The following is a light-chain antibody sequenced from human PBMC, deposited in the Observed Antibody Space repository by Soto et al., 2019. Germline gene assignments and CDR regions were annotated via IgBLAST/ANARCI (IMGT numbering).Light chain of an antibody. Sequence: DIQMTQSPSSVSASVGDRVTITCRARQGISSWLAWYQQKPGKAPKPLIYAASSFESGVPSRFSGSGSGTVVPITISSLQPEEFATYYCYQANSFPRSFGQGTKLEIK. J-gene: IGKJ2*01. V-gene: IGKV1-12*01. CDR3: YQANSFPRS. CDR2: AAS. CDR1: QGISSW.